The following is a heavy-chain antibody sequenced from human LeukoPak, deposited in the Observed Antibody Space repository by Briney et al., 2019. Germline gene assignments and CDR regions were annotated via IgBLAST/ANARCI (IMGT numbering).Heavy chain of an antibody. CDR3: AKDRGPRGYSSGYPAYYCDY. V-gene: IGHV3-23*01. CDR2: ISGSGGST. CDR1: GFTFSSYA. D-gene: IGHD3-22*01. J-gene: IGHJ4*02. Sequence: GGSLRLSCAASGFTFSSYAMSWVRQAPGKGLEWVSGISGSGGSTYYAYYVKRRFTIFRDNPQNPLYLQKNSRRAEDTAEYYCAKDRGPRGYSSGYPAYYCDYGRQGTLVPVSS.